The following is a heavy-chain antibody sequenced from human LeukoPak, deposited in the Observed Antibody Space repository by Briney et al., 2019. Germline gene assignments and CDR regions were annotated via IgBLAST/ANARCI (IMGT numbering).Heavy chain of an antibody. V-gene: IGHV1-46*01. Sequence: ASVKVSCKASGYTFTSYYMHWVRQAPGQGLEWMGIINPSGGSTSYAQKFQGRVTMTRDMSTSTVYMELSSLRSEDTAAYYCARMVAATGHGDYWGQGTLVTVSS. CDR1: GYTFTSYY. J-gene: IGHJ4*02. D-gene: IGHD2-15*01. CDR2: INPSGGST. CDR3: ARMVAATGHGDY.